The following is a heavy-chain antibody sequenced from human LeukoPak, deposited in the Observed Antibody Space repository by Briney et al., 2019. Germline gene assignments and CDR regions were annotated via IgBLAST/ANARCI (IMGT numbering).Heavy chain of an antibody. D-gene: IGHD3-3*01. V-gene: IGHV3-30*03. CDR1: GFTFRDYA. J-gene: IGHJ4*02. CDR2: ISNDGSRK. Sequence: PGGSLRLSCAVSGFTFRDYAMSWFRQAPGKGLEWVAIISNDGSRKYYAHSVEGRFTISRDNSKNTLYLQMDSLRAEDTAVYYCARDRAWNYFDYWGQGTLVTVSS. CDR3: ARDRAWNYFDY.